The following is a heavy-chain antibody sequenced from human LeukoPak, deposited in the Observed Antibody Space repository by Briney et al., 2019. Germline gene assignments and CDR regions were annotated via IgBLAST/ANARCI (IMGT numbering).Heavy chain of an antibody. V-gene: IGHV4-4*09. J-gene: IGHJ4*02. CDR1: GGSISSYY. CDR3: AIVDPYGDYFDF. Sequence: SETLSLTCTVSGGSISSYYWSWIRQPPGKGLEWIGYIYTSGSTNYNPSLKSRVTISVDTSKNQFSLKLSSVTAADTAVYYCAIVDPYGDYFDFWGQGTLVTVSS. CDR2: IYTSGST. D-gene: IGHD4-17*01.